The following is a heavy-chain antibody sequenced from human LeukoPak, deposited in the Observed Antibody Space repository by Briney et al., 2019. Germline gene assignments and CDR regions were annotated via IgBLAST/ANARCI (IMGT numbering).Heavy chain of an antibody. CDR1: GGSISSYY. V-gene: IGHV4-59*08. J-gene: IGHJ5*02. CDR3: ARHLRNNWLDP. CDR2: IYYSGST. Sequence: PSETLSLTCTVSGGSISSYYWSWIRQPPGMGLEWIEYIYYSGSTNYNPSLKSRVTISVDTSKNQFSLKLTSVTAADTAVYYCARHLRNNWLDPWGQGTLVTVSS.